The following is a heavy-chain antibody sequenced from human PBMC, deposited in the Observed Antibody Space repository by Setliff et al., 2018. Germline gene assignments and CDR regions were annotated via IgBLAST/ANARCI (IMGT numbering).Heavy chain of an antibody. D-gene: IGHD3-10*01. CDR1: GYTLSNSI. J-gene: IGHJ4*02. V-gene: IGHV1-18*01. Sequence: ASVKVSCKASGYTLSNSILSWVRQAPGQGLEWVGWISAYNGKTYFAQKFQDRITLTTDTSTSTVYMELRSLTSDDTAVYYCTRDRGHGARWPLFDYWGQGTLVTVSS. CDR3: TRDRGHGARWPLFDY. CDR2: ISAYNGKT.